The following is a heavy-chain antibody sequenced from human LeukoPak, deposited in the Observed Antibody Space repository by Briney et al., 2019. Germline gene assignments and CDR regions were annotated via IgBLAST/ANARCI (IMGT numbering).Heavy chain of an antibody. D-gene: IGHD5-12*01. Sequence: SETLSLTCTVSGGSISSYYWSWIRQPPGKGLGWIGYIYYSGSTNYNPSLKSRVTISVDTSKNQFSLKLSSVTAADTAVYYCARDGGYSGYDGFDYWGQGTLVTVSS. J-gene: IGHJ4*02. V-gene: IGHV4-59*01. CDR2: IYYSGST. CDR3: ARDGGYSGYDGFDY. CDR1: GGSISSYY.